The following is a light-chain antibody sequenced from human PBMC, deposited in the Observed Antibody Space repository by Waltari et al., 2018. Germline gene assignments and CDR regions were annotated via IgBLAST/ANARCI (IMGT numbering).Light chain of an antibody. CDR3: QQYYSTPYT. CDR1: QSVLYSSNNKNY. CDR2: SAS. Sequence: DIVMTQSPDSLAVSLGERATINCKSSQSVLYSSNNKNYLTWYQQKPGQPPKLLIYSASTRESVVAGRFSGSGSGTDFNLTISSLQAEDVALYYCQQYYSTPYTFGQGTKLEIK. V-gene: IGKV4-1*01. J-gene: IGKJ2*01.